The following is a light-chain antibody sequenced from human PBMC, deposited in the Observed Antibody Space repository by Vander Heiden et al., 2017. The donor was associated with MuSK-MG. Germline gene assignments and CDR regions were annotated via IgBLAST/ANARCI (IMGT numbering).Light chain of an antibody. J-gene: IGLJ1*01. V-gene: IGLV1-40*01. CDR2: DDT. Sequence: QSVLTQPPPLAGPPAHPVPNPVTGSSFNIGAGYDVHSYQHHPRATPTLLMYDDTNRPSAVPARFSGSKSGATAALAITGRQADDDADYYCQSYDGSRGDLVFGAGTKVTVL. CDR3: QSYDGSRGDLV. CDR1: SFNIGAGYD.